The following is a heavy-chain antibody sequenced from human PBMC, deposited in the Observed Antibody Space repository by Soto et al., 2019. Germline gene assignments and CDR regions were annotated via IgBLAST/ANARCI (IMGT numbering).Heavy chain of an antibody. CDR1: PLSFTDLS. J-gene: IGHJ4*02. V-gene: IGHV3-30*04. CDR2: ISHRGRNT. Sequence: GGCMRLACALGPLSFTDLSVDWDRHPADKGMEWVASISHRGRNTSYSDSGKDRCSISRDDSTSMLVQQMSAVTVEDTAIYYCAVDGVSTSSFRYYYFHFWGRGTLVTVYS. CDR3: AVDGVSTSSFRYYYFHF. D-gene: IGHD3-9*01.